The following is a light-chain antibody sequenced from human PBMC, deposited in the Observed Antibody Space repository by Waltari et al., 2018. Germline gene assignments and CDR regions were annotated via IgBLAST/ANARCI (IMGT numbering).Light chain of an antibody. V-gene: IGLV2-14*03. Sequence: QSALTQPASVSGSPGQSITISCTGTSSDVGGYNYVSWYQQHPGKAPKLMIYDVSNRPWGVSNRFAGSKSGNTASLTVSGHQAEDEADYYCSSYTGSTVVFGGGTKLTVL. CDR1: SSDVGGYNY. CDR2: DVS. CDR3: SSYTGSTVV. J-gene: IGLJ2*01.